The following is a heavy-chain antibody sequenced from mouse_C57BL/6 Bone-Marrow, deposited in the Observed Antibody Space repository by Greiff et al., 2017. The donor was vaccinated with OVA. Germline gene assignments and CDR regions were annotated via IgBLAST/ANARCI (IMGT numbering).Heavy chain of an antibody. V-gene: IGHV1-76*01. Sequence: QVQLQQSGAELVRPGASVKLSCKASGYTFTDYYINWVKQRPGQGLEWIARIYPGSGNTYYNEKFKGKATLTAEKSSSTAYMQLSSLTSEDSAVYFCARRTTVVYWYFDVWGTGTTVTVSS. CDR2: IYPGSGNT. CDR3: ARRTTVVYWYFDV. D-gene: IGHD1-1*01. J-gene: IGHJ1*03. CDR1: GYTFTDYY.